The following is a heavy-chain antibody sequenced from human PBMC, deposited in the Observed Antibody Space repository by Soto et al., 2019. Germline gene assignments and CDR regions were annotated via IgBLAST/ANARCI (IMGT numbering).Heavy chain of an antibody. CDR1: GFTFSSYS. J-gene: IGHJ5*02. D-gene: IGHD6-13*01. CDR2: ISSSSSTI. CDR3: ARDSSRHNWFDP. Sequence: EVQLVESGGGLVQPGGSLRLSCAASGFTFSSYSMNWVRQAPGKGLEWVSYISSSSSTIYYADSVKGRFTISRDNAKNSLYLKKNTLRDEDPAVYYCARDSSRHNWFDPWGQGTLVTVSS. V-gene: IGHV3-48*02.